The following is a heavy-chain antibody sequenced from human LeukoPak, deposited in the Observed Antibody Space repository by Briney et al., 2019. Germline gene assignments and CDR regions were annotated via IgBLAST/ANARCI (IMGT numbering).Heavy chain of an antibody. V-gene: IGHV4-34*01. CDR1: GGSFSGYY. CDR2: INHSGST. D-gene: IGHD5-18*01. Sequence: SETLSLTCAVYGGSFSGYYWSWIRQPPGKGLEWIGEINHSGSTNYNPSLKSRVTISVDTSKNQFSLKLSSVTAADTAVYYCARDRSRIQLWNKAYYFDYWGQGTLVTVSS. J-gene: IGHJ4*02. CDR3: ARDRSRIQLWNKAYYFDY.